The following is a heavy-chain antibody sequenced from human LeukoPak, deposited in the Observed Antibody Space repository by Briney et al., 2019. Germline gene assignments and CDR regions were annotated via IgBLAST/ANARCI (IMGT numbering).Heavy chain of an antibody. CDR3: ARGAGCSSTSCYRDYYYYMDV. CDR2: IYPVDSDT. D-gene: IGHD2-2*02. CDR1: GYSFATYW. J-gene: IGHJ6*03. Sequence: GESLKISCKGSGYSFATYWIAWVRQMPGQGLEWMGIIYPVDSDTRDSPSFQGQVTISADKSISTAYLQWSSLKASDSAMYYCARGAGCSSTSCYRDYYYYMDVWGKGTTVTVSS. V-gene: IGHV5-51*01.